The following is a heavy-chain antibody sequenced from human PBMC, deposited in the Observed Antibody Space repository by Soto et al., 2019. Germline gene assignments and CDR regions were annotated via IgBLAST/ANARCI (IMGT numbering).Heavy chain of an antibody. CDR2: ISAYNGDT. D-gene: IGHD2-15*01. CDR3: ARGPAGGLRGGVSY. V-gene: IGHV1-18*04. CDR1: GYTFTNYG. Sequence: ASVKVSCKTSGYTFTNYGITWVRQAPGQGLKWMGWISAYNGDTNYAQKSQGRVIMTTDTSTTTAYMELRSPRSDDTAVYYCARGPAGGLRGGVSYWGQGTRVTVSS. J-gene: IGHJ4*02.